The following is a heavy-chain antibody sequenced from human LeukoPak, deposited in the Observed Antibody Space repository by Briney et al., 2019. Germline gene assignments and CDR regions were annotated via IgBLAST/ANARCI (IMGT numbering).Heavy chain of an antibody. CDR2: IIPIFGTA. CDR3: AAIWGSGSYYNELLEFYMDV. CDR1: GGTFSSYA. J-gene: IGHJ6*03. V-gene: IGHV1-69*05. D-gene: IGHD3-10*01. Sequence: SVKVSCKASGGTFSSYAISWVRQAPGQGLEWMGGIIPIFGTANYAQKFQGRVTITTDESTSTAYMELSSLRSEDTAVYYCAAIWGSGSYYNELLEFYMDVWGKGTTVTVSS.